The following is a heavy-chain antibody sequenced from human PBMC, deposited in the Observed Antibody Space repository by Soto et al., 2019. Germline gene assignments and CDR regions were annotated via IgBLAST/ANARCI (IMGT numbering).Heavy chain of an antibody. Sequence: EVQVLATGGGLIQPGGSLRLSCAASGFTVNSNYMSWVRQAPVEGLQWVSITNTGGTTYYADSVKGRFTVSRDNSKNTLYLQMNSLRAEDTAVYHCAKGDGFILAVWGQGTTVSVSS. J-gene: IGHJ6*02. D-gene: IGHD1-26*01. CDR1: GFTVNSNY. CDR3: AKGDGFILAV. CDR2: TNTGGTT. V-gene: IGHV3-53*02.